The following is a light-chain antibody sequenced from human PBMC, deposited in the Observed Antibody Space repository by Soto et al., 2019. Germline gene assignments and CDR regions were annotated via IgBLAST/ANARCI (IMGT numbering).Light chain of an antibody. CDR1: QSISPW. J-gene: IGKJ4*01. CDR3: QQYERYPMT. Sequence: DSPMTQFPSTLSASVGDRVTITCRASQSISPWLAWYQQKPGKAPKILISKASTLQSGVPPRFSGSGSGTEFTLTISSLQTDDFATYYCQQYERYPMTFGGGTKVEIK. V-gene: IGKV1-5*03. CDR2: KAS.